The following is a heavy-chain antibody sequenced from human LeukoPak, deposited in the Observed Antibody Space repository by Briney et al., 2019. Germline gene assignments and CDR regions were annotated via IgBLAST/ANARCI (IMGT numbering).Heavy chain of an antibody. CDR2: ISSTSRYI. V-gene: IGHV3-21*06. Sequence: GGSLRLSCAASQFTFSSYNMNWVRQAPGKGLEWVSSISSTSRYIYYADSVKGRFTISRDNSKNTLYLQVNSLRAEDTAVYYCAKDLTTGTLSFDYWGQGTLVTVSS. CDR1: QFTFSSYN. CDR3: AKDLTTGTLSFDY. D-gene: IGHD1-1*01. J-gene: IGHJ4*02.